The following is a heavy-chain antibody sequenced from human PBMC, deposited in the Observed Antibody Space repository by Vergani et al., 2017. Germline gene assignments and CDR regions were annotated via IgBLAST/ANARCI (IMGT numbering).Heavy chain of an antibody. Sequence: QVQLQESGPGLVKPSQTLSLTCTVSGGSINSQNYYWSWIRQPAGKGLEWIGRIHTSGSTNYNPSLKSRVTMSEDTSKNQFSLNLTSVTAADTSVYFCALAPMGSTIFGVVIIRFAFDFWGQGTMVTVSS. J-gene: IGHJ3*01. CDR2: IHTSGST. D-gene: IGHD3-3*01. CDR1: GGSINSQNYY. V-gene: IGHV4-61*02. CDR3: ALAPMGSTIFGVVIIRFAFDF.